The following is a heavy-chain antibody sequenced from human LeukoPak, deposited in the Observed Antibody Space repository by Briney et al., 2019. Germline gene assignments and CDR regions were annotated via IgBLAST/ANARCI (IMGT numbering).Heavy chain of an antibody. CDR1: GFTFDDYG. J-gene: IGHJ4*02. V-gene: IGHV3-20*04. D-gene: IGHD3-22*01. CDR2: INLNGGST. Sequence: GGSLRLSCAASGFTFDDYGMSWVRQAPGKGLEWVSGINLNGGSTCYADSVKGRFTISRDNAKNSLYLQMNSLRAEDTALYYCAREAIPRYENSGYPDYWGQATLLTVSS. CDR3: AREAIPRYENSGYPDY.